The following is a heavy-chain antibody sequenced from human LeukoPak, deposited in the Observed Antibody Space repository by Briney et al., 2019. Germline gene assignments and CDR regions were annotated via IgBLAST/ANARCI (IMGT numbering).Heavy chain of an antibody. V-gene: IGHV4-30-4*01. CDR2: IYYSGST. CDR1: GGSISSGDYY. J-gene: IGHJ5*02. D-gene: IGHD2-15*01. Sequence: TSETLSLTCTVSGGSISSGDYYWSWIRQPPGKGLEWIGYIYYSGSTYYNPSLKSRVTISVDTSKNQFSLKLSSVTAADTAVYYCARNRVRYCSGGSCYRTYDWFDPWGQGTLVTVSS. CDR3: ARNRVRYCSGGSCYRTYDWFDP.